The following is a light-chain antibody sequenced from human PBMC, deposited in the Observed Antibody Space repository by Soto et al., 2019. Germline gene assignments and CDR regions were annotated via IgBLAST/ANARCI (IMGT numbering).Light chain of an antibody. CDR1: NSDIGAYNY. CDR2: DIS. Sequence: QSALTQPASVSGSPGQSITISCAGTNSDIGAYNYVSWYQQCPGKAPKLIIYDISNRPSGVSNRFSGSKSGNTASLTISGLQAEDEADYYCSSYAGSSTHEVFGGGTKLTVL. J-gene: IGLJ2*01. CDR3: SSYAGSSTHEV. V-gene: IGLV2-14*03.